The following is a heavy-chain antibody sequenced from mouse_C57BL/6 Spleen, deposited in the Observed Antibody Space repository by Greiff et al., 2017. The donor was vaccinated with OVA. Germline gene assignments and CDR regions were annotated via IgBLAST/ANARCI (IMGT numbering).Heavy chain of an antibody. J-gene: IGHJ3*01. CDR3: ASGTPFAY. Sequence: VQLKESGGGLVKPGGSLKLSCAASGFTFSDYGMHWVRQAPETGLEWVAYISSGSSTIYYADTVKGRFTISRDNAKNTLSLQMTSLRSEDTAMYYCASGTPFAYWGQGTLVTVSA. D-gene: IGHD1-1*01. V-gene: IGHV5-17*01. CDR1: GFTFSDYG. CDR2: ISSGSSTI.